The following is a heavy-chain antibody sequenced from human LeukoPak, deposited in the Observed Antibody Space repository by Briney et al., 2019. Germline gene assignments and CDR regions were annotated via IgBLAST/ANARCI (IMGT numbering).Heavy chain of an antibody. J-gene: IGHJ4*02. V-gene: IGHV4-4*07. D-gene: IGHD2-2*01. CDR2: IYTSGST. Sequence: PSETLSLTCTVSGGSISSYYWSWIRQPAGKGLEWIGRIYTSGSTNYNPSLKSRVTMSVDTSKNQFSLKLSSVTAADTAVYYCARYCSSTSCYGRYFDYWGQGTLVTVSS. CDR1: GGSISSYY. CDR3: ARYCSSTSCYGRYFDY.